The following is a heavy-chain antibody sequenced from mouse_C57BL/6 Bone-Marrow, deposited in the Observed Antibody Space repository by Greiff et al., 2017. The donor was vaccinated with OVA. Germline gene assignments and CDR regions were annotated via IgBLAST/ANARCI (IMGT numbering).Heavy chain of an antibody. J-gene: IGHJ2*01. V-gene: IGHV6-3*01. CDR1: GFTFSNYW. D-gene: IGHD2-2*01. Sequence: EVKVEESGGGLVQPGGSMKLSCVASGFTFSNYWMNWVRQSPEKGLEWVAQIRLKSDNYATHYAESVKGRFTISRDDSKSSVYLQMNNLRAEDTGIYYCTGGDLLWLRLFDYWGQGTTLTVSS. CDR3: TGGDLLWLRLFDY. CDR2: IRLKSDNYAT.